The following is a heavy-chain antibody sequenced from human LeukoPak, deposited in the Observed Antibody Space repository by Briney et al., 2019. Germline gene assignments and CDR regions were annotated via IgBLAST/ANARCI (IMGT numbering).Heavy chain of an antibody. Sequence: ASVKVSCKASGYTFTGYYMHWVRQAPGQGLEWMGWINPNSGGTNYAQKFQGRVTMTRDTSISTAYMELSRLRSDDTAVYYCARVPITYSSSDYWGQGILVTVSS. D-gene: IGHD6-19*01. V-gene: IGHV1-2*02. J-gene: IGHJ4*02. CDR1: GYTFTGYY. CDR2: INPNSGGT. CDR3: ARVPITYSSSDY.